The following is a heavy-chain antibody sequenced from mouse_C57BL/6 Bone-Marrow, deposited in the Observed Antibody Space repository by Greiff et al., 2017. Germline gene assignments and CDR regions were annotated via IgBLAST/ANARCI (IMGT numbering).Heavy chain of an antibody. CDR1: GFTFSDYG. Sequence: EVQGVESGGGLVKPGGSLKLSCAASGFTFSDYGMHWVRQAPEKGLEWVAYISSGSSTIYYADTVKGRFPISRDNAKNTLFLQMTSLRSEDTAMYYCARARVHYYAMDYWGQGTSVTVSS. CDR3: ARARVHYYAMDY. D-gene: IGHD2-14*01. J-gene: IGHJ4*01. CDR2: ISSGSSTI. V-gene: IGHV5-17*01.